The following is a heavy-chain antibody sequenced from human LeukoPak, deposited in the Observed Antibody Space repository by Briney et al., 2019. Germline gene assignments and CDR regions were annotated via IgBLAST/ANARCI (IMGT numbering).Heavy chain of an antibody. Sequence: GGSLRLSCAASGFTFSSYAMSWVRQAPGKGLEWVSGISGGGGSTYYADSVKGRFTISRDNSKNTLYLQMNSLRAEDTAVYYCAKGGGYSYGPGYGMDVWGQGTTVTVSS. CDR2: ISGGGGST. V-gene: IGHV3-23*01. CDR1: GFTFSSYA. CDR3: AKGGGYSYGPGYGMDV. J-gene: IGHJ6*02. D-gene: IGHD5-18*01.